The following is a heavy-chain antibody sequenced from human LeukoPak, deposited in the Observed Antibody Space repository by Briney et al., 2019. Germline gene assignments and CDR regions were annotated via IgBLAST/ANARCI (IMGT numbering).Heavy chain of an antibody. CDR2: ISGSGGST. J-gene: IGHJ6*02. V-gene: IGHV3-23*01. CDR3: AKVADEQWRIYYYYGMDV. D-gene: IGHD6-19*01. Sequence: GGSLRLSCAASGFTFSSYAMSWVRQAPGKGLEWVSAISGSGGSTYYADSVKGRFTISRDNSKNTLYLQMNSLRAEDTAVYYCAKVADEQWRIYYYYGMDVWGQGTTVTVPS. CDR1: GFTFSSYA.